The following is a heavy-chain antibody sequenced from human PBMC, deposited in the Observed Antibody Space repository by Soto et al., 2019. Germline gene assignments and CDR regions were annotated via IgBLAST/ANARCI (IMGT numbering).Heavy chain of an antibody. J-gene: IGHJ3*02. Sequence: QVQLVESGGGVVQPGRSLRLSCAASGFTFSSYGMHWVRQAPGKGLEWVAVISYDGSNKYHADSVKGRFTISRDNSKNTLYLQMNSLRAEATAVYYCANIQLWLPGGAFDIWGQGTMVTVSS. V-gene: IGHV3-30*18. CDR3: ANIQLWLPGGAFDI. CDR2: ISYDGSNK. CDR1: GFTFSSYG. D-gene: IGHD5-18*01.